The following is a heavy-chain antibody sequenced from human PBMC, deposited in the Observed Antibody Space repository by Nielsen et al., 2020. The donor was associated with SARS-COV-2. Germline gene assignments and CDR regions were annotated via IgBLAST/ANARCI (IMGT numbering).Heavy chain of an antibody. J-gene: IGHJ4*02. Sequence: GESLKISCAASGFTFSSYGMHWVRQAPGKGLEWVAVIWYDGSNKYYADSVKGRFTISRDNSKNTLYLQMNSLRAEDTAVYYCARGEVYYDGSGVDYWGQGTLVTVSS. CDR1: GFTFSSYG. CDR3: ARGEVYYDGSGVDY. CDR2: IWYDGSNK. D-gene: IGHD3-22*01. V-gene: IGHV3-33*01.